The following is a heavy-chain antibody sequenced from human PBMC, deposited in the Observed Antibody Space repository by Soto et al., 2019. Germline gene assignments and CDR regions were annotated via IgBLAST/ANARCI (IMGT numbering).Heavy chain of an antibody. CDR1: GYTFTGYY. J-gene: IGHJ4*02. CDR2: INPFDGSR. V-gene: IGHV1-46*03. CDR3: SRVDPGETSPFDH. D-gene: IGHD3-10*01. Sequence: GASVKVSCKASGYTFTGYYMHWVRQAPGQGLEWVGWINPFDGSRMFAQSFQGRVTMTRDTSTSTVYMEVSSLRSEDTAVYYCSRVDPGETSPFDHWGQGTLVTVSS.